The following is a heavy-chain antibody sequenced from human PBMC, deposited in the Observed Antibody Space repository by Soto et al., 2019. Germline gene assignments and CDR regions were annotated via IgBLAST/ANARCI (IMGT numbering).Heavy chain of an antibody. CDR3: ARLLLFGELLSDY. D-gene: IGHD3-10*01. Sequence: SETLSLTCTVSGGSISSGGYYWSWIRQHPGKGLEWIGYIYYSGSTYYNPSLKSRVTISVDTSKNQFSLKLSSATAADTAVYYCARLLLFGELLSDYWGQGTLVTVSS. CDR2: IYYSGST. CDR1: GGSISSGGYY. J-gene: IGHJ4*02. V-gene: IGHV4-31*03.